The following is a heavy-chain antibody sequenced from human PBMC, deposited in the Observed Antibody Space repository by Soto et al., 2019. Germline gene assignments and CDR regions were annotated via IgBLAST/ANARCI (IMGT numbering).Heavy chain of an antibody. V-gene: IGHV4-59*01. Sequence: SETLSLTCTVSGGSISSYYWSWIRQPPGKGLEWIGYIYYSGSTNYNPSLKSRVTISVDTSKNQFSLKLSSVTAADTAVYYCARGPLDTAQDYYYYYMDVWGKGTTVTVSS. D-gene: IGHD5-18*01. CDR2: IYYSGST. J-gene: IGHJ6*03. CDR3: ARGPLDTAQDYYYYYMDV. CDR1: GGSISSYY.